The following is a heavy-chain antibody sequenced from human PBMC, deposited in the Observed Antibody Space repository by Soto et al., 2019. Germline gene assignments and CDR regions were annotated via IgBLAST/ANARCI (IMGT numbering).Heavy chain of an antibody. J-gene: IGHJ4*02. CDR3: ARDLLGYGSGGSCYDY. CDR1: GYTFTGYY. D-gene: IGHD2-15*01. CDR2: INPNSGGT. Sequence: GASVKVSCKASGYTFTGYYMHWVRQAPGQGLEWMGWINPNSGGTNYAQKFQGWVTMTRDTSISTAYMELSRLRSDDTAVYYCARDLLGYGSGGSCYDYWGQGTLVTVSS. V-gene: IGHV1-2*04.